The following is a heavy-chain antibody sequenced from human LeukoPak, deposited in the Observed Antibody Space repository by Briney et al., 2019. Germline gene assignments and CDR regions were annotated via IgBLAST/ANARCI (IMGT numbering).Heavy chain of an antibody. D-gene: IGHD4/OR15-4a*01. CDR3: ARRAGAYSHPYDY. V-gene: IGHV3-30*02. Sequence: GGSLRLSCAASGFTFSSYGMHWVRQAPGKGLEWVAFIRDDGSNKHYADSVKGRFTISRDNSKNTLYVQMNSLRAEDTAVYYCARRAGAYSHPYDYWGQGTLVTVSS. J-gene: IGHJ4*02. CDR2: IRDDGSNK. CDR1: GFTFSSYG.